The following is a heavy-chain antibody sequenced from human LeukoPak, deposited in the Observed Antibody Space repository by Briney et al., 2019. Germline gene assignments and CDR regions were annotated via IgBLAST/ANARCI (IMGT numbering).Heavy chain of an antibody. CDR3: AKMPFDY. J-gene: IGHJ4*02. CDR2: ISYDGSNK. D-gene: IGHD2-2*01. V-gene: IGHV3-30*18. CDR1: GFTFSSYA. Sequence: PGGSLRLSCAASGFTFSSYAMHWVRQAPGKGLEWVAVISYDGSNKYYADSVKGRFTISRENSKNTLYLQMNSLRAEDTAVYYCAKMPFDYWGQGTLVTVSS.